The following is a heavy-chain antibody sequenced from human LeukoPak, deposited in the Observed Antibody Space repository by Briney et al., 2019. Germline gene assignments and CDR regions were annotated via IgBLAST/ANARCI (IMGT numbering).Heavy chain of an antibody. V-gene: IGHV1-2*02. D-gene: IGHD2-2*01. CDR1: GDTFTGYY. CDR3: ARIYCSSTSCYLLDY. CDR2: INPNSGGT. Sequence: ASVKVSCKDSGDTFTGYYMHWVRQAPGQGLEWMGWINPNSGGTNYAQKFQGRVTMTRDTSISTAYMELSRLRSDDTAVYYCARIYCSSTSCYLLDYWGQGTLVTVSS. J-gene: IGHJ4*02.